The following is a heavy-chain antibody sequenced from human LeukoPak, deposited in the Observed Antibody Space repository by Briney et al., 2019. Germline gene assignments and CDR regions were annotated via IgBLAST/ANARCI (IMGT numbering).Heavy chain of an antibody. J-gene: IGHJ6*03. CDR3: ASSISYGQSLYYYYYMDV. V-gene: IGHV1-69*05. Sequence: GASVKVSCKASGGTFSSYAISWVRQAPGQGLEWMGGIIPIFGTANYAQKFQGRVTITTDESTSTAYMELSSLRSEDTAVYYCASSISYGQSLYYYYYMDVWGKGTTVTASS. CDR1: GGTFSSYA. CDR2: IIPIFGTA. D-gene: IGHD5-18*01.